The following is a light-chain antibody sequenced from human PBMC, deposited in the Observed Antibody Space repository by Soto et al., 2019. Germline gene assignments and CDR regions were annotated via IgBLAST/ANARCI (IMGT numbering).Light chain of an antibody. CDR3: QQYGSSPPIT. CDR1: QSVSSSY. J-gene: IGKJ5*01. Sequence: DIVLTQSPGTLSFSPGQRVTLSCRGSQSVSSSYLAWYQQKPGQAPRLLIYGASSRATGIPDRFSGSGSGTDFSLTISRLEPEDFAVYYCQQYGSSPPITFGQGTRLEI. V-gene: IGKV3-20*01. CDR2: GAS.